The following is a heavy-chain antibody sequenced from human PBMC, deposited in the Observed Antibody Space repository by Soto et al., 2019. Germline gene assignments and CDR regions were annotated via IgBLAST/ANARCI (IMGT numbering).Heavy chain of an antibody. V-gene: IGHV3-23*01. CDR1: GFTFSTYA. D-gene: IGHD5-18*01. CDR3: AKDPGYTYGHGLDV. CDR2: ISGNGDKT. Sequence: EVQLLESGGDLVQPGGSLRLSCAPSGFTFSTYAMNWVRQAPGKGLEWVSGISGNGDKTYYADSGKGRFTISRDNSKKMLYLQMNTLRAEDTAVYYCAKDPGYTYGHGLDVWGQGTMVTVSS. J-gene: IGHJ6*02.